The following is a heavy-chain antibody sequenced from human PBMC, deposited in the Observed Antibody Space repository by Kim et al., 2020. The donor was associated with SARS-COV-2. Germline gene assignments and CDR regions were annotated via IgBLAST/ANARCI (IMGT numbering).Heavy chain of an antibody. V-gene: IGHV1-3*01. CDR3: ARRGSGYGMDV. CDR2: T. Sequence: TKHSRKLQGRVTISRDTSASTAYMELSSLRSEDTAVYYCARRGSGYGMDVWGQGTTVTVSS. J-gene: IGHJ6*02. D-gene: IGHD3-3*01.